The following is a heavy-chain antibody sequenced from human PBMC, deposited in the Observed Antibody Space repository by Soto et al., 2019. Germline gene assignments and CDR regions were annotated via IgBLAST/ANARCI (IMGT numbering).Heavy chain of an antibody. Sequence: QVQLVQSGAEVKKPGSSVKVSCKASGGTFSSYAISWVRQAPGQGLEWMGGIIPIFGTANYAQKFQGRVTITADKSTTTAYMELSSLSSEDTAVYYYASLGGTAMVKIDYWGQGTLFTVAS. CDR1: GGTFSSYA. CDR2: IIPIFGTA. V-gene: IGHV1-69*06. J-gene: IGHJ4*02. D-gene: IGHD5-18*01. CDR3: ASLGGTAMVKIDY.